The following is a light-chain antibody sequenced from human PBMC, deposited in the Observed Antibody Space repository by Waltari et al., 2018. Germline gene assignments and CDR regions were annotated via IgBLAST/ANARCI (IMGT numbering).Light chain of an antibody. J-gene: IGLJ3*02. CDR2: AKN. V-gene: IGLV3-19*01. Sequence: SSELTQDPVVSVDLGQTVSFTCRGYSLRTYYTTWYQQKPGQAPTLVIFAKNRRPSGIPDRFSGSSSGNTASLTITGAQAEDEADYYCSSRNSSLNPLRLFGGGTKLTVL. CDR3: SSRNSSLNPLRL. CDR1: SLRTYY.